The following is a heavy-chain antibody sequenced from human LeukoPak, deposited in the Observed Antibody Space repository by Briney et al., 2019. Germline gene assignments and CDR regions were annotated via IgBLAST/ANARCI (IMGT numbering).Heavy chain of an antibody. D-gene: IGHD2-21*01. Sequence: QPGGSLRLSCAASGFTFSSYAMSWVRQAPGKGLEWVSAISGSGGSTYYADSVKGRFTISRDNPKNTLYLQMNSLRAEDTAVYYCAKADRMIDWFDPWGQGTLVTVSS. V-gene: IGHV3-23*01. CDR1: GFTFSSYA. CDR2: ISGSGGST. J-gene: IGHJ5*02. CDR3: AKADRMIDWFDP.